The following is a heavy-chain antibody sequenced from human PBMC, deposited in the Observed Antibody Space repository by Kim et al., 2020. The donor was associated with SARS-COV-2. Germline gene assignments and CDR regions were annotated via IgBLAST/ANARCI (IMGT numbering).Heavy chain of an antibody. D-gene: IGHD2-15*01. CDR3: TRSLGGSRGAFDI. Sequence: GGSLRLSCVASGFTFSNHSINCVRQAPGRGLERVSGISSDGGVTYYADSVKGRFTISRDNSMDTLYLQMNSLRVEDTALYYCTRSLGGSRGAFDIWGQGTMVTVSS. J-gene: IGHJ3*02. CDR2: ISSDGGVT. CDR1: GFTFSNHS. V-gene: IGHV3-23*01.